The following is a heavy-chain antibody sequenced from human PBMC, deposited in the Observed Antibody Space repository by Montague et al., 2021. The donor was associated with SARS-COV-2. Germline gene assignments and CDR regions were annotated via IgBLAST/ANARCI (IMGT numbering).Heavy chain of an antibody. V-gene: IGHV4-4*07. Sequence: SETLSLTCTVSGGSINYYYWHWLRQSAAKGLEWIGRIYSSGNANYSPSLKSRVTMSVDTSQNQFSLKLNSLTAADTAVYYCAGGDHPQSGSWYVLDTWGQGALVTVSS. CDR2: IYSSGNA. J-gene: IGHJ5*02. CDR1: GGSINYYY. CDR3: AGGDHPQSGSWYVLDT. D-gene: IGHD6-19*01.